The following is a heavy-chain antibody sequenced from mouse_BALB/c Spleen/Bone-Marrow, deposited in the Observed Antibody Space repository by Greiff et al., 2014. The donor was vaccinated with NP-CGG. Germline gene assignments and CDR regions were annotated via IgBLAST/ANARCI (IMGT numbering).Heavy chain of an antibody. V-gene: IGHV14-4*02. CDR1: GFNIKDYY. Sequence: DVHLVESGAELVRSGASVKLSCTASGFNIKDYYMHWVKQRPEQGLEWIGWIDPENGDTEYAPKFQGKATMTADTSSNTAYLQLSSLTSEDTAAYYCNGGYYEAWFAYWGQGTLVTVSA. CDR2: IDPENGDT. J-gene: IGHJ3*01. D-gene: IGHD2-3*01. CDR3: NGGYYEAWFAY.